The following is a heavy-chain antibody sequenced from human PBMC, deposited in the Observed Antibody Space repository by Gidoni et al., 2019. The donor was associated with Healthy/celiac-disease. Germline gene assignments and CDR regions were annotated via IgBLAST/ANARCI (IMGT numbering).Heavy chain of an antibody. J-gene: IGHJ4*02. D-gene: IGHD6-13*01. CDR1: GFTFSSYG. CDR2: IWYDGSNK. CDR3: ARVCEIAAAGTAPDY. Sequence: QVQLVASGGGVVQPGRSLRLSCAASGFTFSSYGTHWVRQAPGTGLEWVAVIWYDGSNKYYADSVKGRFTISRDNSKNTLYLQMNSLRAKDTAVYYCARVCEIAAAGTAPDYWGQGTLVTVSS. V-gene: IGHV3-33*01.